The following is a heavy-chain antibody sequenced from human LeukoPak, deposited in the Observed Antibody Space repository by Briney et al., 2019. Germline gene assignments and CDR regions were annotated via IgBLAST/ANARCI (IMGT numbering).Heavy chain of an antibody. CDR3: AYGDYGGDY. CDR1: GGTFSSYA. CDR2: IIPIFGTA. D-gene: IGHD4-17*01. Sequence: ASVKVSCKASGGTFSSYAISWVRQAPGQGLEWMGRIIPIFGTANYAQKFQGRVTITTDESTSTAYMELCSLRSEDTAVYYCAYGDYGGDYWGQGTLVTVSS. V-gene: IGHV1-69*05. J-gene: IGHJ4*02.